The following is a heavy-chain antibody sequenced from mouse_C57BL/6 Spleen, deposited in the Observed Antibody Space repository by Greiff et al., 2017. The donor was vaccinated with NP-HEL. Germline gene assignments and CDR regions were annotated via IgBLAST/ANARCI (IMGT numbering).Heavy chain of an antibody. D-gene: IGHD1-1*01. Sequence: EVQLQESGGGLVKPGGSLKLSCAASGFTFSDYGMHWVRQAPEKGLEWVAYISSGSSTIYYADTVKGRFTISRDNAKNTLFLQMTSLRSEDTAMYYCARRTTVVAPEGFDVWGTGTTVTVSS. CDR2: ISSGSSTI. CDR3: ARRTTVVAPEGFDV. CDR1: GFTFSDYG. J-gene: IGHJ1*03. V-gene: IGHV5-17*01.